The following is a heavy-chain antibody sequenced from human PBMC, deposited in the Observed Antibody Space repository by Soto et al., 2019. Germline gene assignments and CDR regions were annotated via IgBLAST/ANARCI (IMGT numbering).Heavy chain of an antibody. Sequence: QVQLVESGGGVVQPGTSLRLSCAASGFTFKTHAMNWVRQAPGKGREWMAVFAYDGNEKFYADSVKGRFTISRDNSKNALYLQINTLRNEDTAVYYCGKDVGDYVPYYYGVDVWGQGTTVTVSS. CDR2: FAYDGNEK. CDR1: GFTFKTHA. D-gene: IGHD1-26*01. V-gene: IGHV3-30*18. J-gene: IGHJ6*02. CDR3: GKDVGDYVPYYYGVDV.